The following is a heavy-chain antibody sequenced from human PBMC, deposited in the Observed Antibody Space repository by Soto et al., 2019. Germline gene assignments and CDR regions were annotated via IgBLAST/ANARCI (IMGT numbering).Heavy chain of an antibody. J-gene: IGHJ4*02. CDR2: ISAYNGNT. D-gene: IGHD3-3*01. V-gene: IGHV1-18*01. CDR1: GYTFTSYG. CDR3: ARGPKSSTNYDFWSGYYL. Sequence: ASVKVSCKASGYTFTSYGISWVRQAPGQGLEWMGWISAYNGNTNYAQKLQGRVTMTTDTSTSTAYMELRSLRSDDAAVYYCARGPKSSTNYDFWSGYYLWGQGTLVTVSS.